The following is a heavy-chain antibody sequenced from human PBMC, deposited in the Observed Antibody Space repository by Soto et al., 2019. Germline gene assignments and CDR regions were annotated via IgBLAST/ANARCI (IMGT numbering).Heavy chain of an antibody. CDR3: ARNGIVVRIP. CDR2: ISDKGGNT. J-gene: IGHJ5*02. D-gene: IGHD1-26*01. Sequence: PRGSLRLSCVASGFTFSTYAMSWVRQAPGKGLEWVSAISDKGGNTYYADSVKGRFTISRDNSKNTLYLQMNSLRAGDTAVYYCARNGIVVRIPWGQGTLVTVSS. V-gene: IGHV3-23*01. CDR1: GFTFSTYA.